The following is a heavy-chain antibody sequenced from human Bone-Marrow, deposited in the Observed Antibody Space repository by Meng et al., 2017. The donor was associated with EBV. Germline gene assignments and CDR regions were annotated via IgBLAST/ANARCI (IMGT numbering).Heavy chain of an antibody. CDR1: GGSISSSNW. V-gene: IGHV4-4*02. J-gene: IGHJ4*02. D-gene: IGHD2-2*01. Sequence: QVPLQGSGPGRVEPSGTLSLPCAGSGGSISSSNWWSWVRQPPGKGLEWIGEIYLSGSTNYNPSLKSRVTLSVDKSKNQFSLKLSSVTAADTAVYYCARIRVPAALDYWGQGTLVTVSS. CDR3: ARIRVPAALDY. CDR2: IYLSGST.